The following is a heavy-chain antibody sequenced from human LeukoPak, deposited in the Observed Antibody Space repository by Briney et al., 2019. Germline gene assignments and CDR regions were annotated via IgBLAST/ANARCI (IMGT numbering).Heavy chain of an antibody. CDR2: IKTDGSIT. D-gene: IGHD4-17*01. CDR1: GFSFSVYW. J-gene: IGHJ6*03. CDR3: ARELYGDKTVSVGYMDV. Sequence: GGSLRLSCAASGFSFSVYWMHWVRQAPGKGPVWVSRIKTDGSITDYADFVKGRFTISRDNAKNTLYLQMNSLRAEDTAVYYCARELYGDKTVSVGYMDVWGKGTTVTVSS. V-gene: IGHV3-74*01.